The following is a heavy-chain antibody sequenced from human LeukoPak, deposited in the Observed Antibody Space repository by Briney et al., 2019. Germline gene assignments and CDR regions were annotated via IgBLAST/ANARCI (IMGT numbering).Heavy chain of an antibody. J-gene: IGHJ4*02. Sequence: QPEGSLRLSCAASGFSFSTYGMNWVRQAPGKGLEWVSYISGNSKTIYCADSVKGRFSISRDNAKNSLYLQMNSLRDEDTAMYYCARDYRYYDSSGYYSFDYWGQGTLVTVSS. D-gene: IGHD3-22*01. CDR2: ISGNSKTI. V-gene: IGHV3-48*02. CDR1: GFSFSTYG. CDR3: ARDYRYYDSSGYYSFDY.